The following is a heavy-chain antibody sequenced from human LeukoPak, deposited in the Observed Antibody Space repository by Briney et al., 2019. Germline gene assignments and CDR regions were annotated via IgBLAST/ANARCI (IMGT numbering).Heavy chain of an antibody. D-gene: IGHD1-26*01. CDR2: IFYSGST. V-gene: IGHV4-59*01. CDR3: ARLSPYSVTWCVDD. Sequence: SETLSLTCTVSGGSMSSYYWSWIRQPPGKGLEWIGYIFYSGSTTYNPSLKSRVTIAVDTSKNQFSLKLSSVTAADTAVYYCARLSPYSVTWCVDDWGQGTLVTVSS. CDR1: GGSMSSYY. J-gene: IGHJ4*02.